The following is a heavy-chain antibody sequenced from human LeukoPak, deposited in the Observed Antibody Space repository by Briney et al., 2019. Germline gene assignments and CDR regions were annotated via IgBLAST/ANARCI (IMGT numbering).Heavy chain of an antibody. CDR1: GFTFNDYA. J-gene: IGHJ4*02. Sequence: GGSLRLSCATSGFTFNDYAMYWVRQAPGKGLEWVSGISWNSRSIAYADSVKGRFTISRGNAKNSLYLQMDSLRAEDMALYYCAKEGSSWSTFDYWGQGTLVTVSS. CDR2: ISWNSRSI. D-gene: IGHD6-13*01. CDR3: AKEGSSWSTFDY. V-gene: IGHV3-9*03.